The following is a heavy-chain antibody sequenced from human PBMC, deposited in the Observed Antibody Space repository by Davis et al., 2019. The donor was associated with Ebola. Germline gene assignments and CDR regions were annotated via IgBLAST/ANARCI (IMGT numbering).Heavy chain of an antibody. J-gene: IGHJ5*02. CDR2: IYYSGST. V-gene: IGHV4-59*01. D-gene: IGHD4-17*01. CDR1: GGSISSYY. CDR3: ARHTTGYGDSWFDP. Sequence: SETLSLTCTVSGGSISSYYWSWIRQPPGKGLEWIGYIYYSGSTNYNPSLKGRVTISVDTSKNQFSLKLSSVTAADTAVYYCARHTTGYGDSWFDPWGQGTLVTVSS.